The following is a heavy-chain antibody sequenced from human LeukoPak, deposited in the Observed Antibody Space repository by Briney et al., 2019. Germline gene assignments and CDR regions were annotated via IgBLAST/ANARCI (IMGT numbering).Heavy chain of an antibody. V-gene: IGHV4-61*08. CDR1: GGSISSGGYY. Sequence: PSETPSLTCTVSGGSISSGGYYWSWIRQHPGKGLEWIGYIYYSGSTYYNPSLKSRVTISVDTSKNQFSLKLSSVTAADTAVYYCARGFRWYYFDYWGQGTLVTVSS. J-gene: IGHJ4*02. CDR3: ARGFRWYYFDY. D-gene: IGHD4-23*01. CDR2: IYYSGST.